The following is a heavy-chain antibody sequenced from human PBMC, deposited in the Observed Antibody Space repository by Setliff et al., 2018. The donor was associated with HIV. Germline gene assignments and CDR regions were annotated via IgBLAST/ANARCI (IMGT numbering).Heavy chain of an antibody. CDR1: GGSISSGDYY. Sequence: PSETLSLTCTVSGGSISSGDYYWSWIRQSPGKGLEWIGHIYYSGRIYYNSSLKSRVTISVDTSRTQLSLKLSSVTAADTAVYYCARAQGSGSYWADYYYYGIDVWGQGTTVPSP. V-gene: IGHV4-30-4*01. J-gene: IGHJ6*02. CDR3: ARAQGSGSYWADYYYYGIDV. CDR2: IYYSGRI. D-gene: IGHD3-10*01.